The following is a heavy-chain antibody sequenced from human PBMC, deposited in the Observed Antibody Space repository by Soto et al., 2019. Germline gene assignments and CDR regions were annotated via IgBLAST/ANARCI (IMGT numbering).Heavy chain of an antibody. Sequence: ASVKVSCKVSGYTLTELSMHWVRQAPGKGLEWMGGFDPEDGETIYAQKFQGRVTMTEDTSTDTAYMDLRSLTSDDTAVYYCARVIPGAEAWFDPWGQGTLVTVSS. CDR3: ARVIPGAEAWFDP. V-gene: IGHV1-24*01. D-gene: IGHD2-2*01. CDR1: GYTLTELS. CDR2: FDPEDGET. J-gene: IGHJ5*02.